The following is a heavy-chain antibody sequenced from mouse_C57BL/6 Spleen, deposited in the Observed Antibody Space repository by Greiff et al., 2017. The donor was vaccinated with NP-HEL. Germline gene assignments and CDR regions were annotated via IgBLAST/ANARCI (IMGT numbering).Heavy chain of an antibody. Sequence: EVQVVESGGDLVKPGGSLKLSCAASGFTFSSYGMSWVRQTPDKRLEWVATISSGGSYTYYPDSVKGRFTISRDNAKNTLYLQMSSLKSEDTAMYYCARYSNAWFAYGGQGTLVTVSA. CDR3: ARYSNAWFAY. V-gene: IGHV5-6*01. D-gene: IGHD2-5*01. J-gene: IGHJ3*01. CDR1: GFTFSSYG. CDR2: ISSGGSYT.